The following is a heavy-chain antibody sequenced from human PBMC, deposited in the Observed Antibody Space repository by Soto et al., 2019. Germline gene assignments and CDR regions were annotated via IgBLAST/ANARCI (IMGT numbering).Heavy chain of an antibody. CDR1: GYTFTGYY. D-gene: IGHD3-22*01. J-gene: IGHJ5*02. Sequence: ASVKVSCKASGYTFTGYYMHWVRQAPGQGLEWMGWINPNSGGTNYAQKFQGRVTMTRDTSISTAYMELSRLRSDDTAVYYCARGVTYYYDSSGYGGSNWFDPWGQGTLVTVYS. CDR2: INPNSGGT. CDR3: ARGVTYYYDSSGYGGSNWFDP. V-gene: IGHV1-2*02.